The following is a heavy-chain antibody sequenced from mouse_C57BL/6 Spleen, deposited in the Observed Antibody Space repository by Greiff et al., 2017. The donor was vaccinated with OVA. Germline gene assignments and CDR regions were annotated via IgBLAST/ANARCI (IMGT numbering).Heavy chain of an antibody. CDR3: ARCGYDDYAMDY. Sequence: QVQLQQPGAELVKPGASVKLSCKASGYTFTSYWMHWVKQRPGQGLEWIGMIHPNRGSTNYNEKFKSKATLTVDKSSSTAYMQLSSLTSEDSAVYYCARCGYDDYAMDYWGQGTSVTVSS. D-gene: IGHD2-2*01. CDR2: IHPNRGST. CDR1: GYTFTSYW. J-gene: IGHJ4*01. V-gene: IGHV1-64*01.